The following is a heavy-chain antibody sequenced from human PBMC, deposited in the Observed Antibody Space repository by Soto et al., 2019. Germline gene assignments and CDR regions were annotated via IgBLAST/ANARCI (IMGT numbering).Heavy chain of an antibody. CDR1: GFTFSNCG. V-gene: IGHV3-48*02. D-gene: IGHD2-15*01. CDR2: ISDSGATK. Sequence: GGSLRLSCAASGFTFSNCGMNWVRQAPGKGLEWVSYISDSGATKHYADSVKGRFTISRDNGKDSLYLQMNSLRDEDTAVYFCARCSRNSCYSYGVDVWGQGATVTVSS. J-gene: IGHJ6*02. CDR3: ARCSRNSCYSYGVDV.